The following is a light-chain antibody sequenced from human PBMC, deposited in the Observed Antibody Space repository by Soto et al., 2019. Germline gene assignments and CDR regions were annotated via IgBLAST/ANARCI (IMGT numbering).Light chain of an antibody. CDR2: GAS. V-gene: IGKV3-20*01. Sequence: EIVLTQSPGTLSLSPGERATLSCRASQSVSSSYLAWYQQKPAQPPRLFIYGASSRATGIPDRFSGSGSGTDFTLTISRLEPEDFAVYYCQQYGSSPLTFGQGTKVEIK. J-gene: IGKJ1*01. CDR1: QSVSSSY. CDR3: QQYGSSPLT.